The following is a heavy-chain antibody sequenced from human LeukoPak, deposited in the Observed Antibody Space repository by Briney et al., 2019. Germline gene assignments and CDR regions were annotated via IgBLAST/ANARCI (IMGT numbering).Heavy chain of an antibody. CDR3: ARDSSGYYYPDAFDI. D-gene: IGHD3-22*01. CDR2: IKQDGSKK. CDR1: GFTFSSYW. Sequence: GGSLRLSCAASGFTFSSYWMSWVRQAPGKGLEWVANIKQDGSKKYYVDSVKGRFTISRDNAKNSLYLQTNSLRAEDTAVYYCARDSSGYYYPDAFDIWGQGTMVTVSS. V-gene: IGHV3-7*04. J-gene: IGHJ3*02.